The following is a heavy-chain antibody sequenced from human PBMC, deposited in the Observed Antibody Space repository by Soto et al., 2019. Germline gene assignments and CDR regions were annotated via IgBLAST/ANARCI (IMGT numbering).Heavy chain of an antibody. Sequence: QVQLAESGGGVVQPGRSLRLSCAASGFTFSSYGMHWVRQAPGKGLEWVAVIWYDGSNKYYADSVKGRFTISRDNSKNTLYLQMNSLRADDTAVYYCARGGGGGYDSHYYYMDVWGKGTTVTVSS. V-gene: IGHV3-33*01. CDR2: IWYDGSNK. CDR3: ARGGGGGYDSHYYYMDV. CDR1: GFTFSSYG. J-gene: IGHJ6*03. D-gene: IGHD5-12*01.